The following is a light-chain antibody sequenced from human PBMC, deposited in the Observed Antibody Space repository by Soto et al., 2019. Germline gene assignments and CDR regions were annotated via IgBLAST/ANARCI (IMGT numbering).Light chain of an antibody. Sequence: QPVLTQPPSASGTPGQRVIISCSGSSSNIGGNTINWYQQPPGTAPKLLIYRSNQRPSGVPDRFSGSQSGTSASLAISGLQSEDEADYYCAAWDDSLNEYVFGNGTKVTVL. CDR1: SSNIGGNT. CDR2: RSN. V-gene: IGLV1-44*01. J-gene: IGLJ1*01. CDR3: AAWDDSLNEYV.